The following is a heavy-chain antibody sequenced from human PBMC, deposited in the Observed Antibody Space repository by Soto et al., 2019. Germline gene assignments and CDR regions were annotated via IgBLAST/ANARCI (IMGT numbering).Heavy chain of an antibody. V-gene: IGHV3-23*01. D-gene: IGHD3-16*01. CDR1: GFTFSGSA. CDR3: ARETLSYGFALDV. J-gene: IGHJ6*02. Sequence: GGSLRLSCAASGFTFSGSAMTWVRQAPGKWLEYVSSITSSGSEVFHAASVKGRFTMSRDNSKKSVSLQIDSLKSEDTGLYYCARETLSYGFALDVWGQGTTVTVS. CDR2: ITSSGSEV.